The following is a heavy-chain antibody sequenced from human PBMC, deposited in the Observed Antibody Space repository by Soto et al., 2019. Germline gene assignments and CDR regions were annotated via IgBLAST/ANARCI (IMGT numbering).Heavy chain of an antibody. J-gene: IGHJ5*01. CDR1: GDSISSDYYH. CDR3: ARAKRFLVWLLNNDSGNWFDS. CDR2: IHHSGSI. D-gene: IGHD3-3*01. Sequence: SETLSLTCTVSGDSISSDYYHWTWIRQSPGKGLEWIGYIHHSGSIHYNPSLKSRVTISVDTSKNQFSLNLSSVTAADTAVYYCARAKRFLVWLLNNDSGNWFDSWGQGTLVTISS. V-gene: IGHV4-30-4*08.